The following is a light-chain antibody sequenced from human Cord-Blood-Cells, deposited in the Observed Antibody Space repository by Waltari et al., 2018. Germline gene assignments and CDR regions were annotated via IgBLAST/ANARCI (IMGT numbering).Light chain of an antibody. CDR1: SANIGSNY. CDR3: AAWDDSLSGVV. CDR2: RKN. J-gene: IGLJ2*01. Sequence: QSVLTQPPSASGTPGQRVTISCSGSSANIGSNYVYWYQQLPGTAPKPLIYRKNQRPAGVPDRFSGSKSGTSASLAISGLRSEDEADYYCAAWDDSLSGVVFGGGTKLTVL. V-gene: IGLV1-47*01.